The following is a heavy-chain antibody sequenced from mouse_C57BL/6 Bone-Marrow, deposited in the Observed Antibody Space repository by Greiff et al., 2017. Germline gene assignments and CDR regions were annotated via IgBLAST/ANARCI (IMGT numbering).Heavy chain of an antibody. J-gene: IGHJ3*01. CDR3: AKGYGTPFAY. CDR1: GYTFTDYY. V-gene: IGHV1-26*01. CDR2: INPNNGGT. Sequence: VQLKQSGPELVKPGASVKISCKASGYTFTDYYMNWVKQSHGKSLEWIGDINPNNGGTSYNQKFKGKATLTVDKSSSTAYMELRSLTSEDSAVYYCAKGYGTPFAYWGQGTLVTVSA. D-gene: IGHD2-10*02.